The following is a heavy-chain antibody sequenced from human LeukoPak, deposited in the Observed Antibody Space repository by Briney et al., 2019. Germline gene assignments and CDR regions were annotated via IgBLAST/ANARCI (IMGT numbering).Heavy chain of an antibody. J-gene: IGHJ5*02. CDR2: INPSDGGT. V-gene: IGHV1-2*02. Sequence: GASVKVSCTASGYTFIDYYIHWVRQAPGQGLEWMGWINPSDGGTNYAQNFQGRVTMTSDTSISTGYMELNSLRSDDTAVYFCARGADYGSASYRFDPWGQGTLVTVSS. CDR1: GYTFIDYY. D-gene: IGHD3-10*01. CDR3: ARGADYGSASYRFDP.